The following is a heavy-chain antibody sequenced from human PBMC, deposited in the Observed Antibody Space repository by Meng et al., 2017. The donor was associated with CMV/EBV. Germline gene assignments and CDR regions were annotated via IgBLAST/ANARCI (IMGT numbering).Heavy chain of an antibody. D-gene: IGHD3-3*01. CDR3: ARDLAAWYDFWSGYYLNWFDP. Sequence: ASVKVSCKASGYTFTSYGISWVRQAPGQGLEWMGWISAYNGNTNYAQKLQGRVTMTTDTSTSTAYMELRSLRSDDTAVYYCARDLAAWYDFWSGYYLNWFDPWGQGTLVTVSS. CDR2: ISAYNGNT. V-gene: IGHV1-18*01. CDR1: GYTFTSYG. J-gene: IGHJ5*02.